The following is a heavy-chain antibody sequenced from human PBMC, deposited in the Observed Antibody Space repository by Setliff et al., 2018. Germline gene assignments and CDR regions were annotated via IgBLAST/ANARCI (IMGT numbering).Heavy chain of an antibody. CDR3: ARGRGLEWLPESWFDP. CDR2: IYTGGST. CDR1: GDSINSGTYY. J-gene: IGHJ5*02. D-gene: IGHD3-3*01. Sequence: KSSETLSLTCSVSGDSINSGTYYWGWFRQSAGKGLEWIGRIYTGGSTNYNPSLKSRVTISLDTSKNHFSLTLTSVTAADTAVYYCARGRGLEWLPESWFDPWGQGTLVTVSS. V-gene: IGHV4-61*02.